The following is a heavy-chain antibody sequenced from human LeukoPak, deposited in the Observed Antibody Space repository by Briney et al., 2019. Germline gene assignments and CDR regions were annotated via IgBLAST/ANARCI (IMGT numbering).Heavy chain of an antibody. V-gene: IGHV4-34*01. CDR3: AYQRITMVRGVIPFAY. CDR2: INHSGST. Sequence: SETLSLTCAVYGGSFSGYYWSWIRQPPGKGLEWIGEINHSGSTNYNPSLKSRVTISVDTSKNQFSLKLCSVTAADTAVYYCAYQRITMVRGVIPFAYWGQGTLVTVSS. J-gene: IGHJ4*02. CDR1: GGSFSGYY. D-gene: IGHD3-10*01.